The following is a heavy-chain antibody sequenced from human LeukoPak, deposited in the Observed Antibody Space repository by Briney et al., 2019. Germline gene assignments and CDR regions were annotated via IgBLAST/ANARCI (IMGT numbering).Heavy chain of an antibody. CDR1: GFNSSSYS. CDR3: ARLPGRSRVDP. D-gene: IGHD3-10*01. J-gene: IGHJ5*02. CDR2: ISSSSSYI. V-gene: IGHV3-21*01. Sequence: GGSLRLSCAASGFNSSSYSMNWVRQAPGKGLEWVSSISSSSSYIYYGDSVKGRFTISRDNAKNSLYLQMHSLRAEDTALYYCARLPGRSRVDPWGQGTLVTVSS.